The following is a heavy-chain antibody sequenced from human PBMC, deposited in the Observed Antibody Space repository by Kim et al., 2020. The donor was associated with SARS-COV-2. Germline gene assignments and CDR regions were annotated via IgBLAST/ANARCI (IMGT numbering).Heavy chain of an antibody. V-gene: IGHV1-3*01. Sequence: GNTQNSRKVQGGVTFTQKTSASTAYMELSSLRSEDTAVYYCARGDYLFDYWGQGTLVTVSS. J-gene: IGHJ4*02. D-gene: IGHD4-17*01. CDR3: ARGDYLFDY. CDR2: GNT.